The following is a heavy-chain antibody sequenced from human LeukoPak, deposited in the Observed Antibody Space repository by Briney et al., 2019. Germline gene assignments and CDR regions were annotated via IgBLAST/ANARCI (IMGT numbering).Heavy chain of an antibody. Sequence: GGSLRLSCAASGFTFSSYWMGWVRQAPGKGLEWVANIKQDGSEKYYVDSVKGRFTISRDNAKNSLYLQMNSLRAEDTAVYYCARANDYGDYWDYWDQGTLVTVSS. J-gene: IGHJ4*02. CDR1: GFTFSSYW. D-gene: IGHD4-17*01. V-gene: IGHV3-7*03. CDR3: ARANDYGDYWDY. CDR2: IKQDGSEK.